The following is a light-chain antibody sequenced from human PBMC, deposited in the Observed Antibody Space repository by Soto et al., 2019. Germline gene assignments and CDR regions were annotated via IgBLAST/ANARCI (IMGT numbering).Light chain of an antibody. V-gene: IGLV1-40*01. Sequence: QAVVTQPPSVSGAPGQRVTISCTGSSSNIGAGYDVHWYQQLPGTAPKLLIYGNSNRPSGVPDRFSGSKSGTSASLPIPGLQAEHEADYYCQSYDSSLRGVLGEGTKLT. CDR2: GNS. CDR1: SSNIGAGYD. J-gene: IGLJ3*02. CDR3: QSYDSSLRGV.